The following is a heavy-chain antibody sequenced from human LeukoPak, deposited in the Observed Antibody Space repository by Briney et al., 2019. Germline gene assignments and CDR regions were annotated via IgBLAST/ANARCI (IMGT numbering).Heavy chain of an antibody. CDR2: IYPGDSDT. CDR3: ARHGHDYGDYGDYYGMDV. D-gene: IGHD4-17*01. V-gene: IGHV5-51*01. J-gene: IGHJ6*02. Sequence: GESLKISCKGSGYSFTSYWIGWVRQMPGKGLEWMGIIYPGDSDTRYSPSFQGQVTISADKSISTAYLQWSSLEASDTAMYYCARHGHDYGDYGDYYGMDVWGQGTTVTVSS. CDR1: GYSFTSYW.